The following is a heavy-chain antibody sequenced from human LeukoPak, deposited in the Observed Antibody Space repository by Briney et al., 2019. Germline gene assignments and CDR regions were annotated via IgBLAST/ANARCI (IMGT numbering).Heavy chain of an antibody. Sequence: GSLRLSCAASGFTVSSNYMTWVRQAPGKGLEWVSIIYTFGRTYYADSVKGRFTISRDNSKNTLYLQMDSLRAEDTAVYFCARDQLGGSCGTTSCYTSFSNWGQGTLVTVSS. J-gene: IGHJ4*02. D-gene: IGHD2-2*02. CDR3: ARDQLGGSCGTTSCYTSFSN. CDR2: IYTFGRT. V-gene: IGHV3-53*01. CDR1: GFTVSSNY.